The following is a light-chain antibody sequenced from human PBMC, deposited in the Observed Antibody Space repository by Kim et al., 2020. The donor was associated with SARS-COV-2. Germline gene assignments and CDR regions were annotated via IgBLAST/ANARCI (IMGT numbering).Light chain of an antibody. J-gene: IGLJ2*01. Sequence: SSELTQDPAVSVAFGQTVRITCQGDSLRSYYASWYQQKPGQAPVLVIYGKNNRPSGIPDRFSGSSSGNTASLTITGAQAEEEADYYCNSRDSIGNGVFGGGTQLTV. CDR1: SLRSYY. V-gene: IGLV3-19*01. CDR2: GKN. CDR3: NSRDSIGNGV.